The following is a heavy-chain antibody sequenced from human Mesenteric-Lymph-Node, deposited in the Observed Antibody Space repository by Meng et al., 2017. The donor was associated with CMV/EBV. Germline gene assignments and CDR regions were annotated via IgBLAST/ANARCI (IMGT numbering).Heavy chain of an antibody. D-gene: IGHD3-10*01. CDR1: GFTFSSYP. CDR2: ISYDGTNK. J-gene: IGHJ4*02. V-gene: IGHV3-30-3*01. Sequence: GGSLRLSCAASGFTFSSYPMHWVRQAPGKGLEWVATISYDGTNKYYTDSVKGRFTISRDNAKNTLYLQMNSLRAEDTAVYYCARDAGSYYVDYWGQGTLVTVSS. CDR3: ARDAGSYYVDY.